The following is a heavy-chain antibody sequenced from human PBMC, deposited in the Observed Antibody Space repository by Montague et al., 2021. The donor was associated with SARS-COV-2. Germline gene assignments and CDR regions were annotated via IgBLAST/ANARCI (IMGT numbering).Heavy chain of an antibody. V-gene: IGHV4-4*02. D-gene: IGHD4-23*01. Sequence: SETLSLTCAVSGGSINTNNWWTWVRQSPGEGLEWIGQTFHSGITNYNPSLESRVTISVDKSKNQFSLRLSSVTAADTAVYYCARLRYYGGNSGFQGLVDYWGQGALVTVSS. CDR2: TFHSGIT. J-gene: IGHJ4*02. CDR3: ARLRYYGGNSGFQGLVDY. CDR1: GGSINTNNW.